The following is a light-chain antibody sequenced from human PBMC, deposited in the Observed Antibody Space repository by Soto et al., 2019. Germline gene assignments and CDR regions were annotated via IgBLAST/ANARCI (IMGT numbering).Light chain of an antibody. V-gene: IGKV1-5*01. CDR3: QHYGT. CDR2: DAS. Sequence: DIQMTQYPTTLPASVGDRVTITCRASQSISSWLAWYQQKPGKAPNLLIFDASNLESGVPSRFNGSGSGTEFTLTISSLQPSDFATYYFQHYGTLGQGTKVEVK. CDR1: QSISSW. J-gene: IGKJ1*01.